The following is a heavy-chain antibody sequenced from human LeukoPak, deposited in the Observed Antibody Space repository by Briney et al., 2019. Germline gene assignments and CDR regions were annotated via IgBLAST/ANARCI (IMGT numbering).Heavy chain of an antibody. J-gene: IGHJ4*02. Sequence: GGSLRLSCAASGFTVTNNDMNWVRQAPGKGLEWVSVITSGGSTYFADSVKGRFTVSRDNSKNTLSLQMNSLRAEDTAVYYCARDHVVPGVIYDYWGQGSLVTVSS. CDR1: GFTVTNND. CDR2: ITSGGST. CDR3: ARDHVVPGVIYDY. D-gene: IGHD3-10*01. V-gene: IGHV3-66*01.